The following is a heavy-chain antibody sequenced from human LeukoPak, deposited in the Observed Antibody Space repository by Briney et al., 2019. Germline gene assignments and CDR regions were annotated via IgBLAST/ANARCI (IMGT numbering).Heavy chain of an antibody. Sequence: GGSLRLSCAASGFTFDDYAMHWVRQAPGKGLEWVSGISWNSGSIGYADSVKGRFTISRDNAKNSLYLQMNSLRAEDAALYYCAKDMGEQWLVRAFDIWGQGTMVTVSS. D-gene: IGHD6-19*01. CDR1: GFTFDDYA. CDR2: ISWNSGSI. V-gene: IGHV3-9*01. CDR3: AKDMGEQWLVRAFDI. J-gene: IGHJ3*02.